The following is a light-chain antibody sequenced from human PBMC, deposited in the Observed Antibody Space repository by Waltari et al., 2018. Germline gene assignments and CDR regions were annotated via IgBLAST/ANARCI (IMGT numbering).Light chain of an antibody. V-gene: IGLV8-61*01. Sequence: QTVVTQEPSLSVSPGGTVTLTCALSCGSLSTTSSAPWYQQTPGQAPRTLVYKANARSSGVPDRFSGSILGNTAALTITGAQADDESDYYCALYMGSGIWVFGGGTRLTVL. CDR1: CGSLSTTSS. CDR2: KAN. J-gene: IGLJ3*02. CDR3: ALYMGSGIWV.